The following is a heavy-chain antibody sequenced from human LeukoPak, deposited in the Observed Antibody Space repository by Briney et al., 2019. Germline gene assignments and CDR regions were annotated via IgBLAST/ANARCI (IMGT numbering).Heavy chain of an antibody. Sequence: TTSETLSLTCTVSGDSISGFYWSWIRQPPGKGLEWIGYIYYSGSTKYNPSLESRVTISVDTSKNQFSLKLKSVTAADTAVYYCAKGVRIANVWGQGTMVTVSS. CDR3: AKGVRIANV. D-gene: IGHD6-13*01. CDR1: GDSISGFY. J-gene: IGHJ3*01. CDR2: IYYSGST. V-gene: IGHV4-59*08.